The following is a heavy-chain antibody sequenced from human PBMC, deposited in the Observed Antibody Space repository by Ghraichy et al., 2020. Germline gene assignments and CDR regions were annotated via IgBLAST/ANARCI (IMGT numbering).Heavy chain of an antibody. CDR1: GFTVSNFY. V-gene: IGHV3-66*01. D-gene: IGHD1-26*01. CDR3: ARDPLVGAPKPYYYGMDV. J-gene: IGHJ6*02. CDR2: MYSGGST. Sequence: GGSLRLSCAASGFTVSNFYMTWVRQAPGKGLEWVSVMYSGGSTYYTDSVKGRFTISRDNSKNTLYLQMNNLRAEDTAIYYCARDPLVGAPKPYYYGMDVWGQGTTATVSS.